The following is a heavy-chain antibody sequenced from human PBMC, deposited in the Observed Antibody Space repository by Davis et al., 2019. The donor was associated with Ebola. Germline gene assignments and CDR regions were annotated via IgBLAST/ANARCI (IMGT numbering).Heavy chain of an antibody. D-gene: IGHD6-13*01. CDR1: GFTFDDYT. CDR3: AKDTGSSSWLDY. Sequence: PGGSLRLSCAASGFTFDDYTMHWVRQAPGKGLEWVSLISWDGGSTYYADSVKGRFTISRDNSKNSLYLQMNSLRTEDTALYYCAKDTGSSSWLDYWGQGTLVTVSS. CDR2: ISWDGGST. J-gene: IGHJ4*02. V-gene: IGHV3-43*01.